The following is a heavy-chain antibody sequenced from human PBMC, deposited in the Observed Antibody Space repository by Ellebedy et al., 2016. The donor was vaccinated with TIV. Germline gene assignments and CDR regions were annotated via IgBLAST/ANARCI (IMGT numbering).Heavy chain of an antibody. CDR1: GFTFSRFW. V-gene: IGHV3-7*01. D-gene: IGHD5-12*01. J-gene: IGHJ4*02. CDR3: ASAARGSGAYESF. Sequence: PGGSLRLSCAASGFTFSRFWMAWVRQAPGKGLEWVATINQGGSEIYYVDSVKGRFTISRDNSKNSLYLQMNSLSADDTALYYCASAARGSGAYESFWGQGTLVTVSS. CDR2: INQGGSEI.